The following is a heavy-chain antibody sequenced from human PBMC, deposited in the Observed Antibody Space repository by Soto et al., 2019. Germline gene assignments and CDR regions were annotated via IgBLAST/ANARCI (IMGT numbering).Heavy chain of an antibody. Sequence: SVKVSCKASGGTFSSYAISWVRQAPGQGLEWMGGIIPIFGTANYAQKFRGRVTITADKSTSTAYMELSSLRSEDTAVYYCARSGAFYDILTGLNWFDPWGQGTLVTVSS. J-gene: IGHJ5*02. CDR2: IIPIFGTA. D-gene: IGHD3-9*01. V-gene: IGHV1-69*06. CDR3: ARSGAFYDILTGLNWFDP. CDR1: GGTFSSYA.